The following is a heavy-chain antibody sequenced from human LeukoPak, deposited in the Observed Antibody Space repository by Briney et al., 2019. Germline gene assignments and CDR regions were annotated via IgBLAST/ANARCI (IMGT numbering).Heavy chain of an antibody. Sequence: GGSLRLSCAGSGFTLSSYSMNWVRQAPGKGLEWVSSISGTGNYIYYADSVKGRFTIPRDNAKNSLYLQMNSLRAEDTGVYYCARDRSGGPDAFDIWGQGTMVTVSS. D-gene: IGHD2-15*01. J-gene: IGHJ3*02. CDR2: ISGTGNYI. CDR3: ARDRSGGPDAFDI. CDR1: GFTLSSYS. V-gene: IGHV3-21*01.